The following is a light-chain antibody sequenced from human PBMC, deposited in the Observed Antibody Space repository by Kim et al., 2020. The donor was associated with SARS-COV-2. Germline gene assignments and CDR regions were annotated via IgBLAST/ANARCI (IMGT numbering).Light chain of an antibody. CDR2: DDN. CDR3: GAWDSGLSTGV. Sequence: QSVLTQPPSVSAAPGQKVTISCSGSNSNIGNNYVSWYQQLPGTAPKLLIYDDNYRPSGIPDRFSGSKSGTSATLGITGLQTGDEADYYCGAWDSGLSTGVFGGGTQLTVL. V-gene: IGLV1-51*01. J-gene: IGLJ3*02. CDR1: NSNIGNNY.